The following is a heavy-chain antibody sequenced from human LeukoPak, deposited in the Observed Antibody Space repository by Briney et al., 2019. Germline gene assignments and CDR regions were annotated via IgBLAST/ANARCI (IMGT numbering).Heavy chain of an antibody. CDR1: GFTFSSYG. V-gene: IGHV3-30*18. CDR3: AKDSGSGWSGDFDY. J-gene: IGHJ4*02. D-gene: IGHD6-19*01. Sequence: GGPLRLSFPASGFTFSSYGMHWVRQAPGKGLEWVAVISYDGSNKYYADSVKGRFTISRDNSKNTLYLQMNSLRAEDTAVYYCAKDSGSGWSGDFDYWGQGTLVAVSS. CDR2: ISYDGSNK.